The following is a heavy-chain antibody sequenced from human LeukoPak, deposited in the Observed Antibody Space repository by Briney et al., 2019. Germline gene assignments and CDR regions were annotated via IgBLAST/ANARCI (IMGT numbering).Heavy chain of an antibody. V-gene: IGHV3-30*01. CDR3: ATDGRDSSGYYSPNY. CDR1: GFTFSSYA. J-gene: IGHJ4*02. CDR2: ISYDGSNK. Sequence: GGPLRLSCAASGFTFSSYAMHWVRQAPGKGREGVAVISYDGSNKYYADSVKGRFTISRDNYKNALYLQMNSVRAEDTAVYYCATDGRDSSGYYSPNYWGQGTLVTVSS. D-gene: IGHD3-22*01.